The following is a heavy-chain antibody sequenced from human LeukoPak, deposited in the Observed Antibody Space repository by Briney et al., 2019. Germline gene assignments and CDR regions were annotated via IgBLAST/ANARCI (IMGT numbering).Heavy chain of an antibody. D-gene: IGHD2-15*01. Sequence: GGSLRLSCAASGFTFSSYAMSWVRQAPGKGLEWVSAISGSGGSTYYADSVKGRFTISRDNSKNTLYLQMNSLRAEDTAVYYCAKDLIVVVVAATGSFFDYWGQRTPVTVSS. CDR1: GFTFSSYA. V-gene: IGHV3-23*01. CDR3: AKDLIVVVVAATGSFFDY. J-gene: IGHJ4*02. CDR2: ISGSGGST.